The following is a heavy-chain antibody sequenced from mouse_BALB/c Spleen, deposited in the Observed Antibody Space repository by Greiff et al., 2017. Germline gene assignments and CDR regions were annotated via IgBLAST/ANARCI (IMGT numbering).Heavy chain of an antibody. D-gene: IGHD3-1*01. Sequence: DVKLVESGGGLVKPGGSLKLSCAASGFTFSSYAMSWVRQTPEKRLEWVATISSGGSYTYYPDSVKGRFTISRDNAKNTLYLQMSSLRSEDTAMYYCARPGDYYAMYYWGQGTSVTVSS. V-gene: IGHV5-9-3*01. J-gene: IGHJ4*01. CDR1: GFTFSSYA. CDR2: ISSGGSYT. CDR3: ARPGDYYAMYY.